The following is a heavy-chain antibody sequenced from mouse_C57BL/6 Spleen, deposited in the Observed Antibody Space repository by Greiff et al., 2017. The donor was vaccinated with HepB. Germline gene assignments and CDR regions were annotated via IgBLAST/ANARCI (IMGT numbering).Heavy chain of an antibody. CDR1: GYSITSGYY. CDR2: ISYDGSN. Sequence: EVKLEESGPGLVKPSQSLSLTCSVTGYSITSGYYWNWIRQFPGNKLEWMGYISYDGSNNYNPSLKNRISITRDTSKNQFFLKLNSVTTEDTATYHCAREGSFDYWGQGTTLTVSS. V-gene: IGHV3-6*01. CDR3: AREGSFDY. J-gene: IGHJ2*01.